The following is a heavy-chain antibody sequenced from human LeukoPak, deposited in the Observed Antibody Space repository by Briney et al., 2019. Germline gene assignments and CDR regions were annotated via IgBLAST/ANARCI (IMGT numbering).Heavy chain of an antibody. J-gene: IGHJ6*03. CDR3: ARDGTWGYYMDV. V-gene: IGHV3-21*01. CDR1: GFTFSSDW. Sequence: TGGSLRLSCAAFGFTFSSDWMSWVRQAPGKGLEWVSSISSSSSYIYYADSVKGRFTISRDNAKNSLYLQMNSLRAEDTAVYYCARDGTWGYYMDVWGKGTTVTVSS. CDR2: ISSSSSYI. D-gene: IGHD2-15*01.